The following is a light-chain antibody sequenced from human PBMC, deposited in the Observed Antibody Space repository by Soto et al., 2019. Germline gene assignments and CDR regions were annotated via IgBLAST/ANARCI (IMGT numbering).Light chain of an antibody. V-gene: IGLV2-8*01. CDR1: SSDVGGYNY. Sequence: QSALTQPPSASGSPGQSVTISCTGTSSDVGGYNYVSWYQQHPGKAPKLMIYEVSKRPSGVPDRFSGSKSGNTASLTVSGLQAEDEADYYCSSYSGSSKWDVVFGGGTQLTVL. CDR2: EVS. J-gene: IGLJ2*01. CDR3: SSYSGSSKWDVV.